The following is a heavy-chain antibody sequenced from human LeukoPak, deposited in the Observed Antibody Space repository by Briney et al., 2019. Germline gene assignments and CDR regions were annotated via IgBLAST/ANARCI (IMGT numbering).Heavy chain of an antibody. CDR1: GFTFSSYA. CDR3: AKDRSCTNDIRHGDFDY. D-gene: IGHD2-8*01. Sequence: GGSLRLSGAASGFTFSSYAVSWVRQAPGKGLEWVSSISGSGGSTYSADSVKGRFTISRDNSKNTLYLQMNSLRAEDTALYYCAKDRSCTNDIRHGDFDYWGQGTLVTVSS. CDR2: ISGSGGST. V-gene: IGHV3-23*01. J-gene: IGHJ4*02.